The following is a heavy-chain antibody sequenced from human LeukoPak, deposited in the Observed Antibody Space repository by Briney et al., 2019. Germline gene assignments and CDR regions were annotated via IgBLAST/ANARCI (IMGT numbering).Heavy chain of an antibody. CDR3: AKDFGGYSYGYFDY. CDR1: GFTFSSYS. CDR2: IRYDGSNK. Sequence: GGSLRLSCAASGFTFSSYSMHWVRQAPGKGLEWVAFIRYDGSNKYYADSVKGRFTISRDNSKNTLYLQMNSLRAEDTAVYYCAKDFGGYSYGYFDYWGQGTLVTVSS. D-gene: IGHD5-18*01. J-gene: IGHJ4*02. V-gene: IGHV3-30*02.